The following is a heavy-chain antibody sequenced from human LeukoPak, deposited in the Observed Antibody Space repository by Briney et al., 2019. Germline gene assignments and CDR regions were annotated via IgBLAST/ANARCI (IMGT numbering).Heavy chain of an antibody. Sequence: SETLSLTCTVSGGSISSHYWSWIRQPPGKGLEWIGYIYYSGSANYNPSLKSRVTISVDTSKNQFSLKLSSVTAADTAVYYCARRRAPLCSGGSCYAPNSYWYFDLWGRGTLVTVSS. CDR2: IYYSGSA. D-gene: IGHD2-15*01. J-gene: IGHJ2*01. CDR1: GGSISSHY. V-gene: IGHV4-59*08. CDR3: ARRRAPLCSGGSCYAPNSYWYFDL.